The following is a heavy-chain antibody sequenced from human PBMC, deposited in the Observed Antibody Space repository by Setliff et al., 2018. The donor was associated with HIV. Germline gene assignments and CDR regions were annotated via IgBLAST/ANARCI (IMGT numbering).Heavy chain of an antibody. V-gene: IGHV4-59*08. CDR3: ATLNSRHYFNY. CDR1: GGSIRNYY. CDR2: IYYTGST. D-gene: IGHD2-21*01. Sequence: SETLSLTCTVSGGSIRNYYWSWIRQPPGKGLEWIGYIYYTGSTNYNPSLKSRVTVSVDTSKNQFSLNLRSVTAADTAVYFCATLNSRHYFNYWGQGTLVTVSS. J-gene: IGHJ4*02.